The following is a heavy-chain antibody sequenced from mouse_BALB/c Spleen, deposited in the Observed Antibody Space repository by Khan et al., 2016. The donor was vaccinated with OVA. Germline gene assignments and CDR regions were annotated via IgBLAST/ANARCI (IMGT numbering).Heavy chain of an antibody. V-gene: IGHV1-80*01. CDR3: ARHHVMDY. CDR2: IYPGDGDT. Sequence: QVQLQQSGAELVRPGSSVKISCKASGYAFSSYWMNWVKQRPGQGLEWIGQIYPGDGDTNYNGKFKGKATLTADKSSSTAYMQLSSLKSEDSAVYYCARHHVMDYWGQGTSVTVSS. CDR1: GYAFSSYW. J-gene: IGHJ4*01.